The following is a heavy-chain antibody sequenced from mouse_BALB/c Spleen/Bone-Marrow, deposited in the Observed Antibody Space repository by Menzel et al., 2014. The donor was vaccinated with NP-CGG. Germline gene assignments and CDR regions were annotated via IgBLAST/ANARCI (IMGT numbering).Heavy chain of an antibody. CDR3: ARKYGDY. CDR2: IYPGDGET. CDR1: GYPYXSYW. J-gene: IGHJ2*01. V-gene: IGHV1-80*01. Sequence: VKLVESGAELVRPGSSVKISCKASGYPYXSYWKNWVKQRPGQGLEWIGQIYPGDGETNYNGKFKGNATLTADKSSSTAYMQLISLTSEDSAVYFCARKYGDYWGQGTTLTVSS. D-gene: IGHD2-10*02.